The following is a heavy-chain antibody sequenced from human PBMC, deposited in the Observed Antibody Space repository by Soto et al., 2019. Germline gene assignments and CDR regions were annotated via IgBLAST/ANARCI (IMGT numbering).Heavy chain of an antibody. V-gene: IGHV2-5*02. CDR2: VYWDDDK. Sequence: QITLKESGPTLVKPTQTLTLTCTFSGLSLSTIGEGVGWIRQPPGKALEWLALVYWDDDKRYSPSLKSRLTSTKNTSLNQVVLTITNMGPVDTATYYCVQTRCGGDCLQSYSSHSYYGLDVWGQGTTVTVSS. CDR1: GLSLSTIGEG. D-gene: IGHD2-21*02. J-gene: IGHJ6*02. CDR3: VQTRCGGDCLQSYSSHSYYGLDV.